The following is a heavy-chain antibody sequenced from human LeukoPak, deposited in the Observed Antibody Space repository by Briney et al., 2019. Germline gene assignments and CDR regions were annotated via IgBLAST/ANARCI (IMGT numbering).Heavy chain of an antibody. CDR3: ARNNWFDP. J-gene: IGHJ5*02. CDR1: GFPFSSYG. CDR2: IYSGGNT. V-gene: IGHV3-NL1*01. Sequence: GGSLRLSCAASGFPFSSYGMHWVRQAVGKGLEWVAVIYSGGNTFYADSVKGRFTISRDNSKNTLYLQMNSLRAEDTAVYYCARNNWFDPWGQGTLVTVSS.